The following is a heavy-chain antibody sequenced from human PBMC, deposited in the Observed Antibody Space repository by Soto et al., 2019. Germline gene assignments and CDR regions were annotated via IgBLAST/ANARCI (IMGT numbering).Heavy chain of an antibody. Sequence: SETLSLTCTVSGGTISSYYWSWIRHPPGKGLEWIGYIYYSGSTNYNPSLKSRVTISVDTSKNQFSLKLSSVTAADTAVYYCARDKGFGTLNYYYGMDVWGQGTTVTVAS. CDR3: ARDKGFGTLNYYYGMDV. J-gene: IGHJ6*02. V-gene: IGHV4-59*01. CDR1: GGTISSYY. CDR2: IYYSGST. D-gene: IGHD1-1*01.